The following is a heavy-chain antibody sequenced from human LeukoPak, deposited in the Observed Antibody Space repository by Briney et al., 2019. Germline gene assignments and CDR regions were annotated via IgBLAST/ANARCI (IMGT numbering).Heavy chain of an antibody. Sequence: SETLSLTCTVSGGSIINYYWTWIRQPPGKGLEWIGYIYYDGTTNYTPSLKSRVTISVDTSKNQFSLKLSSVTAADTAVYYCARLLYDYRFDPWGQGTLVTVSS. CDR1: GGSIINYY. CDR2: IYYDGTT. CDR3: ARLLYDYRFDP. D-gene: IGHD4-11*01. V-gene: IGHV4-59*08. J-gene: IGHJ5*02.